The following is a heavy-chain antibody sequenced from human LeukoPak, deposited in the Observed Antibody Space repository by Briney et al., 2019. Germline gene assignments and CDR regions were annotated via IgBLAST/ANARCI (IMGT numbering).Heavy chain of an antibody. Sequence: GGTLSLSCAASGFTFSNYGMSWVRQAPGKGLEWVSAISGSGGSKYYADSVKGRFTISRDNSKNKLYLQMNSLRAEDTAVYYCAKDRSIAAGDDAFDIWGQGTMVTVSS. CDR2: ISGSGGSK. D-gene: IGHD6-13*01. CDR1: GFTFSNYG. J-gene: IGHJ3*02. CDR3: AKDRSIAAGDDAFDI. V-gene: IGHV3-23*01.